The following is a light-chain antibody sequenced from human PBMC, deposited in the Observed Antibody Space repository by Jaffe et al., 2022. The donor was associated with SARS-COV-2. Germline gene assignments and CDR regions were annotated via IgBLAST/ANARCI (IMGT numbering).Light chain of an antibody. CDR1: SGSVSTSLY. CDR2: NTN. Sequence: QTVVTQEPSFSVSPGGTVTLTCGLNSGSVSTSLYPSWYQQTPGQAPRTLIYNTNTRSSGVPHRFSGSILGNKAALTITGAQADDESDYYCVLYMRSGIWVFGGGTKLTVL. V-gene: IGLV8-61*01. J-gene: IGLJ3*02. CDR3: VLYMRSGIWV.